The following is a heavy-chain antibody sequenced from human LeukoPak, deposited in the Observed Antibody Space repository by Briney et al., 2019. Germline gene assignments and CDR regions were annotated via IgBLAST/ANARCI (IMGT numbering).Heavy chain of an antibody. CDR1: GFTFSDYY. CDR2: ISGSSRTI. CDR3: ARESAAGTGHAFDI. Sequence: GGSLRLSCAASGFTFSDYYMSWIRQAPGQGLEWVSYISGSSRTIYYADSVKGRFTISRDNAKNSLYLQMNSLRAEDTAVYYCARESAAGTGHAFDIWGQGTMVTVSS. J-gene: IGHJ3*02. V-gene: IGHV3-11*04. D-gene: IGHD6-13*01.